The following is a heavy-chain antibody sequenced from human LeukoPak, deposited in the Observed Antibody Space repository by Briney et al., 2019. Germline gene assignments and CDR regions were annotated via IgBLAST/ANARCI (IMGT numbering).Heavy chain of an antibody. CDR1: GFTFSSYS. J-gene: IGHJ4*02. D-gene: IGHD3-10*01. CDR2: ISSSSSYI. V-gene: IGHV3-21*01. Sequence: PGGSLRLSCAASGFTFSSYSMNWVRQAPGKGLEWVSSISSSSSYIYYADSVKGRFTISRDNAKNSLYLQMNSLRAEDTAVYYCATFDYYGSGRGPFDYWGQGTLVTVSS. CDR3: ATFDYYGSGRGPFDY.